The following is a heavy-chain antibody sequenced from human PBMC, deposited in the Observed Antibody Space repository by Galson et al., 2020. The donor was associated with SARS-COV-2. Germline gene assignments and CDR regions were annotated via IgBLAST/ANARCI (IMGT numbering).Heavy chain of an antibody. D-gene: IGHD7-27*01. CDR1: GFAFSSYG. CDR2: ISHDGSSS. J-gene: IGHJ4*02. Sequence: GGSLRLSCAASGFAFSSYGMHWVRQAPDKGLHWVALISHDGSSSLYADSVKGRFTISRDNSKNTLYLQMNSLRPEETAVYYCARSPGDRDAFDSWGQGTLVTVSS. V-gene: IGHV3-30*03. CDR3: ARSPGDRDAFDS.